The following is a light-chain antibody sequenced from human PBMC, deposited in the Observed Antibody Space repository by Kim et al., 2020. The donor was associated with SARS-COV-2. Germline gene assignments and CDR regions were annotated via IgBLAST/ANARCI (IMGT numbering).Light chain of an antibody. Sequence: GPSSTISSTGTSSDVGGYNYVSWYQQHPGKAPTHMIYDVSTRPSGVSNRFSGSKSGNTASLTISGLQAEDEADYYCSSYTCSSTWVFGGGTQLAVL. J-gene: IGLJ3*02. V-gene: IGLV2-14*04. CDR3: SSYTCSSTWV. CDR1: SSDVGGYNY. CDR2: DVS.